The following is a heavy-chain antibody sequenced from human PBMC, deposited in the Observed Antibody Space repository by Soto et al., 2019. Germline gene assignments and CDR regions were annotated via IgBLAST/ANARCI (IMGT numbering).Heavy chain of an antibody. CDR1: GLSFSGYY. Sequence: AETLSLTCAVYGLSFSGYYWSWIRQPPGKGLEWIGEINHSGSTNYNPSLKSRVTISVDTSKNQSSLKLSSVTAADTAVYYCARGGRALRCSSTSCNPKRSPSYYYYYMDVWGKGTTVTVS. J-gene: IGHJ6*03. CDR3: ARGGRALRCSSTSCNPKRSPSYYYYYMDV. CDR2: INHSGST. D-gene: IGHD2-2*01. V-gene: IGHV4-34*01.